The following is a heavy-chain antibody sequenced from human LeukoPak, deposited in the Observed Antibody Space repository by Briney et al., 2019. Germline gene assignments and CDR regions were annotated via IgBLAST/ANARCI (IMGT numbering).Heavy chain of an antibody. D-gene: IGHD2-15*01. CDR2: ISSSGSTI. Sequence: GGSLRLSCAASGFTFSSYEMNWVRQAPGKGLEWVSYISSSGSTIYYADSVKGRFTISRDNAKNSLYLQMNSLRAEDTAVYYCTSEGYCSGGSCRNWFDPWGQGTLVSLSS. V-gene: IGHV3-48*03. J-gene: IGHJ5*02. CDR1: GFTFSSYE. CDR3: TSEGYCSGGSCRNWFDP.